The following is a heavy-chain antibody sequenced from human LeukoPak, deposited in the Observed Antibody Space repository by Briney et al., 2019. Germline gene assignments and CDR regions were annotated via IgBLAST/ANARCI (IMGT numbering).Heavy chain of an antibody. J-gene: IGHJ4*02. V-gene: IGHV1-8*02. CDR2: MNPNSGNT. CDR3: ARATPGGLHGYSFDC. Sequence: ASVKVSCKASGYTFKNYDINWVRQATGQGLEWMGWMNPNSGNTGFAQKFQDRVSMTRDTSINTAYMELTSLRSGDTAVYYCARATPGGLHGYSFDCWGLGTVVTVYS. CDR1: GYTFKNYD. D-gene: IGHD5-24*01.